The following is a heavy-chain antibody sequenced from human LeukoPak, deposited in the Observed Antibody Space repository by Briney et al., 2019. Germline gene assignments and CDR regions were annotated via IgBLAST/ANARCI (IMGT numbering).Heavy chain of an antibody. CDR3: ARGNVGPYDSSGYYSFDY. CDR2: INPNSGAT. Sequence: GASVKVSCKSSVYIFTAYYMHWVRQAPGQGLEWMGWINPNSGATKYAQEFQGRVSMTRDTSISTAYMDLSALRSDDTAVYYCARGNVGPYDSSGYYSFDYWGQGTLVTVSS. V-gene: IGHV1-2*02. J-gene: IGHJ4*02. D-gene: IGHD3-22*01. CDR1: VYIFTAYY.